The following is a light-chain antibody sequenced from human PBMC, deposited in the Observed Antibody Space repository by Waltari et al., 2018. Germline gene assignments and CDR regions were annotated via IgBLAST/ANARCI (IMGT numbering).Light chain of an antibody. CDR1: SGHSNYA. J-gene: IGLJ2*01. CDR2: VNSDGSY. CDR3: ETGGFGIWR. V-gene: IGLV4-69*01. Sequence: QLILTQSPSASASLGASVKLTCTLSSGHSNYAIAWLQRQPEKGPRYLMKVNSDGSYIKGDGIPDRFSGSSSGADRYLTISGLQSEDEADYYCETGGFGIWRFGGGTKLTVL.